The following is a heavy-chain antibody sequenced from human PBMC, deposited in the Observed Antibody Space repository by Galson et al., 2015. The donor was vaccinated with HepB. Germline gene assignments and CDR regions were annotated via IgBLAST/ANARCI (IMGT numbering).Heavy chain of an antibody. CDR2: IRYDGNNK. D-gene: IGHD3-10*01. CDR3: AKDLQRITMVRGVITLVPVYYGMDV. J-gene: IGHJ6*02. V-gene: IGHV3-30*02. Sequence: SLRLSCAASRFTFSSYGMHWVRQAPGKGLEWVAFIRYDGNNKYYAGSVKDRFTISRDNSKNTLSLQMNSLRAEDTAVYYCAKDLQRITMVRGVITLVPVYYGMDVWGQGTTVTVSS. CDR1: RFTFSSYG.